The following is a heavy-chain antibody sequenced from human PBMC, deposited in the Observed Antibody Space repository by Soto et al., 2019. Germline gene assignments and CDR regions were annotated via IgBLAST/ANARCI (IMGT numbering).Heavy chain of an antibody. CDR1: GFSLTTHGVC. D-gene: IGHD4-4*01. V-gene: IGHV2-70*13. J-gene: IGHJ6*02. CDR2: IDWDDGQ. Sequence: SGPTLVNPTQTLTLTCTFSGFSLTTHGVCVSWIRQHPGKALEWLALIDWDDGQYYNTSLKTRLPTSKDTSKNQVVLTLTNMDPEDTATYFCARPRMSERVHHQVYSGTDGWGPGTSVTVS. CDR3: ARPRMSERVHHQVYSGTDG.